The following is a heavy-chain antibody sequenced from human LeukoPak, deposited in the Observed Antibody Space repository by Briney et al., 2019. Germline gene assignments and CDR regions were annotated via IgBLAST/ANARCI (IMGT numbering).Heavy chain of an antibody. CDR3: AREYRQDIVVVPAAILRSPLYWYFDL. D-gene: IGHD2-2*02. CDR2: IYTSGST. CDR1: GGSISSYY. V-gene: IGHV4-4*07. J-gene: IGHJ2*01. Sequence: SETLSLTCTVSGGSISSYYWSWIRQPAGKGLEWIGRIYTSGSTNYNPSLKSRVTMSVDTSKNQFSLKLSSVTVADTAVYYCAREYRQDIVVVPAAILRSPLYWYFDLWGRGTLVTVSS.